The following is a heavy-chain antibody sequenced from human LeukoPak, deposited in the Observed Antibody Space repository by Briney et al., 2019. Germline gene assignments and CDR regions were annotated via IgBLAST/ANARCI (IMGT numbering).Heavy chain of an antibody. Sequence: SETLSLTCAVYGGSFSGYYWSWIRQPPGKGLEWIGEINHSGSTNYNPSLKSRVTISVDTSKNQFSLKLSSVTAADTAVYYCARGYTAPRRGPFDYWGQGTLVTASS. CDR1: GGSFSGYY. CDR3: ARGYTAPRRGPFDY. D-gene: IGHD1-1*01. V-gene: IGHV4-34*01. J-gene: IGHJ4*02. CDR2: INHSGST.